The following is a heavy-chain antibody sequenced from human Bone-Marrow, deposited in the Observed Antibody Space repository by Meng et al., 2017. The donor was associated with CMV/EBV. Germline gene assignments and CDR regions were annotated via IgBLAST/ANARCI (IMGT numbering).Heavy chain of an antibody. D-gene: IGHD4-23*01. CDR3: ARAGYGGNNWFDP. J-gene: IGHJ5*02. V-gene: IGHV4-59*01. CDR1: GGSISSFF. Sequence: CSFSGGSISSFFWRWLRQPPGKGLGWIGYIYYSGSTNYNPSLKSRVTISVDTSKNQFSLKLSSVTAADTAVYYCARAGYGGNNWFDPWGQGTLVTVSS. CDR2: IYYSGST.